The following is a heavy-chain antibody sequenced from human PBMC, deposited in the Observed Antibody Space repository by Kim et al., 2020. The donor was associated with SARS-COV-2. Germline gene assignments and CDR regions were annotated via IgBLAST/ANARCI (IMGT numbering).Heavy chain of an antibody. Sequence: SETLSLTCTVSGGSISSGGYYWSWIRQHPGKGLEWIGYIYYSGSTYYNPSLKSRVTISVDTSKNQFSLKLSSVTAADTAVYYCARRPYGDYRFDYWGQGTLVTVSS. CDR3: ARRPYGDYRFDY. CDR1: GGSISSGGYY. D-gene: IGHD4-17*01. V-gene: IGHV4-31*03. J-gene: IGHJ4*02. CDR2: IYYSGST.